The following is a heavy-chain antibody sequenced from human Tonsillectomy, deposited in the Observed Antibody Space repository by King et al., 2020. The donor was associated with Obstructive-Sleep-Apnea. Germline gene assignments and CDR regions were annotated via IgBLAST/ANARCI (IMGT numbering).Heavy chain of an antibody. V-gene: IGHV4-4*07. J-gene: IGHJ4*02. Sequence: QLQESGPGLVKPSETLSLTCTVSGGSISSYNWSWIRQPAGNGLGWIWRIYNSGSTTYNPPLKSRVTMSVDTSKSQFSLKLSSVTAADTAVYYCARASTKGTYDFCGQGTLVTVSS. CDR1: GGSISSYN. D-gene: IGHD1-1*01. CDR2: IYNSGST. CDR3: ARASTKGTYDF.